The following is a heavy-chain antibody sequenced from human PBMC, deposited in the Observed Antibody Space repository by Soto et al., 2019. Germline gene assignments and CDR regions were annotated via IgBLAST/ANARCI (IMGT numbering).Heavy chain of an antibody. CDR2: IVVGSGNT. Sequence: GASVKVSCKASGFTFTSSSVQWVLQARGQRLEWIGWIVVGSGNTNSAQKFQERVTITRDMSTSTAYMELSSLRSEDTAVYYCAVMAIPSLYYGMDVWGQGTTVTVSS. D-gene: IGHD3-10*01. CDR1: GFTFTSSS. V-gene: IGHV1-58*01. CDR3: AVMAIPSLYYGMDV. J-gene: IGHJ6*02.